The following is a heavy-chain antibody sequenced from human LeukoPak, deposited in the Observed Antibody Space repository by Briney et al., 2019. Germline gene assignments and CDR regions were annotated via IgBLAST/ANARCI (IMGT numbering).Heavy chain of an antibody. CDR3: ATREPGEYYFDC. CDR2: INPNSGGT. V-gene: IGHV1-2*02. J-gene: IGHJ4*02. Sequence: ASVKVSCKASGYTFTGYYMHWVRQAPGQGLEWMGWINPNSGGTNYAQKFQGRVTMTRDTSISTAYMELSRLRSDDTAVYYCATREPGEYYFDCWGQGTLVTVSS. CDR1: GYTFTGYY. D-gene: IGHD3-16*01.